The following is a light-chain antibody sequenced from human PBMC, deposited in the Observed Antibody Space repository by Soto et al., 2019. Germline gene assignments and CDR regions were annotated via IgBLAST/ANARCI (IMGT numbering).Light chain of an antibody. CDR3: QQYENLHT. CDR1: QTISSW. CDR2: DAS. J-gene: IGKJ5*01. Sequence: DIQMTQSPSTLSGSVGDRVTITCRASQTISSWLAWYQQKPGKAPKLLIYDASNLEAGVPSRLRGSGSGTDFTFTISRLQPEDTATYYCQQYENLHTFGQGTRLEIK. V-gene: IGKV1-33*01.